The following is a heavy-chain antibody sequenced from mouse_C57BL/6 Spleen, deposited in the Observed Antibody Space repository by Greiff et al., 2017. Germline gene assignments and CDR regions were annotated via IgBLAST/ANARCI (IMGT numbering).Heavy chain of an antibody. V-gene: IGHV14-3*01. D-gene: IGHD2-10*01. J-gene: IGHJ2*01. Sequence: VQLQQSVAELVRPGASVKLSCTASGFTIKNTYMHWVKQRPEQGLEWIGRIDPANGNTKYAPKFQGKATITADTASNTAYLQLSSLTSEDTAIYYCARSYYGTPDYWGQGTTLTVSS. CDR3: ARSYYGTPDY. CDR1: GFTIKNTY. CDR2: IDPANGNT.